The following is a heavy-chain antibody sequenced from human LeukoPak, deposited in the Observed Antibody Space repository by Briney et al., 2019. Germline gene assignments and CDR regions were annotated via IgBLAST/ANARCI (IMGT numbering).Heavy chain of an antibody. CDR2: IYHSGST. J-gene: IGHJ5*02. V-gene: IGHV4-30-2*01. CDR1: GVSISSGGYS. Sequence: PSETLSLTCAVSGVSISSGGYSWSWIRQPPGKGLEWIGYIYHSGSTYYNPSLKSRVTISVDRSKNQFSLKLSSVTAADTAVYYCASLYCSRTSCYMDPWGQGTLVTVSS. D-gene: IGHD2-2*02. CDR3: ASLYCSRTSCYMDP.